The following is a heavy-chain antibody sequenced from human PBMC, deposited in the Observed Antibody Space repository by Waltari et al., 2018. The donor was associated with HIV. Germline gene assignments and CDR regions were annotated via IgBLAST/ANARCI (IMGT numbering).Heavy chain of an antibody. V-gene: IGHV1-2*02. CDR2: INPNSGAT. CDR3: ARPLPYCSTSSCPYFDP. D-gene: IGHD2-2*01. Sequence: QVQLVQSGAEVKKPGASVKVSCKASGYTFTGYYMHWVRQATGQGLECMGWINPNSGATNYAQKFQGRVTMTRDTSISTAYMELNSLRSHDTAVYYCARPLPYCSTSSCPYFDPWGQGTLVTVSS. J-gene: IGHJ5*02. CDR1: GYTFTGYY.